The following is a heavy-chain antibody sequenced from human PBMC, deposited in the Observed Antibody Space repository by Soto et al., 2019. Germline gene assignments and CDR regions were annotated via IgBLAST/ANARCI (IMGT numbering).Heavy chain of an antibody. Sequence: ASVKVSCKASGYTFTGYYMHWVRQAPGQGLEWMGWINPNSGGTNYAQKFQGRVTMTRDTSISTAYMELSRLRSDDTAVYYCARDLFGFSAGKGSPPDFWGQGSLVTVSS. J-gene: IGHJ4*02. CDR3: ARDLFGFSAGKGSPPDF. CDR1: GYTFTGYY. CDR2: INPNSGGT. V-gene: IGHV1-2*02. D-gene: IGHD6-13*01.